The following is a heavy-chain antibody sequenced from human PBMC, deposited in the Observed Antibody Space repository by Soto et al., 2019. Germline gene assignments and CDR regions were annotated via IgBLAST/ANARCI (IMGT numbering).Heavy chain of an antibody. CDR2: IYYSGST. CDR1: GCSISNLY. J-gene: IGHJ4*02. V-gene: IGHV4-59*11. CDR3: ARERDDREYYFDY. Sequence: AETLALTGTVSGCSISNLYWSWIRQPPGKGLEWIGYIYYSGSTNYNPSLKSRVTISVDTSKNQFSLKLSSVTAADTAVYYCARERDDREYYFDYWGQGTLVTVSS.